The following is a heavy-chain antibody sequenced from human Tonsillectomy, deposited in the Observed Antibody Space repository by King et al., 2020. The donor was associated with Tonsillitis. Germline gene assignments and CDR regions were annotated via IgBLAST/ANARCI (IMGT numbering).Heavy chain of an antibody. J-gene: IGHJ3*02. D-gene: IGHD5-18*01. CDR2: ISWSGGSK. Sequence: VQLVESGGGLVQPGGSLRLSCAASGFTFISYAMSCVRQAPGTGLEWVSTISWSGGSKYHADPVKGRFTISRDNSQNTLYLQMNSLSAEDMAVYFCAKDVDTDRGAFDIWGQGTMVTVSS. CDR1: GFTFISYA. V-gene: IGHV3-23*04. CDR3: AKDVDTDRGAFDI.